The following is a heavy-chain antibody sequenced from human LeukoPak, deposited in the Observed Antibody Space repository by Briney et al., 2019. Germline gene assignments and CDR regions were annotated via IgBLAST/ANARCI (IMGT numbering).Heavy chain of an antibody. CDR3: AKMIRGVNDFDY. D-gene: IGHD3-10*01. V-gene: IGHV3-23*01. CDR2: ISGSGGGT. CDR1: GFTFSSYA. Sequence: PGGSLRLSCAASGFTFSSYAMSWVRQAPGKGLEWVSAISGSGGGTYYADSVKGRFTISRDNSKSMLYLQMNSLRAEDTALYYCAKMIRGVNDFDYWGQGTLVTVSS. J-gene: IGHJ4*02.